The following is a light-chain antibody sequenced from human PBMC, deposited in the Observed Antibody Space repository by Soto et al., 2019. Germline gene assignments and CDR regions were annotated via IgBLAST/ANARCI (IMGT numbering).Light chain of an antibody. CDR2: YDS. Sequence: SYELTQPPSVSVAPGKTARITCGGNNIGSKSVHWYQQKPGQAPVLVIYYDSDRPSGIPERFSGSNSGNTATLTISRVEAGDGADYYCQVWDRSSDQYVFGPGTKLTVL. J-gene: IGLJ1*01. CDR3: QVWDRSSDQYV. V-gene: IGLV3-21*04. CDR1: NIGSKS.